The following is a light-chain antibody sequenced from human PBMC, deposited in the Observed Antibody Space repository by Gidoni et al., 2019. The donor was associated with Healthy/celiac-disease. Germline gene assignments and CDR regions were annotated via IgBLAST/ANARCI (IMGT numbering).Light chain of an antibody. CDR2: WAS. J-gene: IGKJ4*01. CDR1: QSVLFSYNNKHY. Sequence: DIVMTHSPGTLAVSLGERATINCKSSQSVLFSYNNKHYIAGYQEKPARPPKLLIYWASTRESGVPDRFSGSGSGTDFTLTISSLQAEDVAVYYCQQYYSTPRTFGGGTKVEIK. V-gene: IGKV4-1*01. CDR3: QQYYSTPRT.